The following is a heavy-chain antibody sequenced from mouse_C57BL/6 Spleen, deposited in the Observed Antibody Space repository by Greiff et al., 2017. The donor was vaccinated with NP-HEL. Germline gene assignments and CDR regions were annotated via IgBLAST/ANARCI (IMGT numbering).Heavy chain of an antibody. D-gene: IGHD3-3*01. V-gene: IGHV1-50*01. Sequence: HVQLKQSGAELVKPGASVKLSCKASGYTFTSYWMQWVKQRPGQGLEWIGEIDPSDSYTNYNQKFKGKATLTVDTSSSTAYMQLSSLTSEDSAVYYCARPGTDYAMDYWGQGTSVTVSS. CDR1: GYTFTSYW. J-gene: IGHJ4*01. CDR2: IDPSDSYT. CDR3: ARPGTDYAMDY.